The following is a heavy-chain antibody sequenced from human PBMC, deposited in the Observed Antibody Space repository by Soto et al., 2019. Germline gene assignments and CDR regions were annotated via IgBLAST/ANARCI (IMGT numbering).Heavy chain of an antibody. D-gene: IGHD6-19*01. Sequence: GGSLRLSCEASGFTFSDCAMTWVRQAPGKGLEWVSGISGTGRSTFYADSVKDRFTISRDNSKNTVYLQMTSLRAEDTAVYYCAKGNTSGWYFFDYWGQGTLVTVSS. CDR2: ISGTGRST. V-gene: IGHV3-23*01. CDR3: AKGNTSGWYFFDY. J-gene: IGHJ4*02. CDR1: GFTFSDCA.